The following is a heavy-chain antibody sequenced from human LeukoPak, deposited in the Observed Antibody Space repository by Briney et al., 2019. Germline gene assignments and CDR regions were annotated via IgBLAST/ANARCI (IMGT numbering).Heavy chain of an antibody. CDR1: GGSISSGSYY. CDR3: ARDPEYSSPGGGFDP. J-gene: IGHJ5*02. V-gene: IGHV4-61*02. D-gene: IGHD6-6*01. Sequence: PSQTLSLTCTVSGGSISSGSYYWSWIRQPAGKGLEWIGRIYTSGSTNYNPSLKSRVTISVDTSKNQFSLKLSSVTAADTAVYYCARDPEYSSPGGGFDPWGQGTLVTVSS. CDR2: IYTSGST.